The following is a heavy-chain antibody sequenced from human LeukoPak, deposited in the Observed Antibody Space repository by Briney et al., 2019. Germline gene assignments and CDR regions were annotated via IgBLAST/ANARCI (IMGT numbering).Heavy chain of an antibody. Sequence: SETLSLTCTVSGGSISSSSYYWGWIRQPPGKGLEWIGSIYYSGSTYYNPSLKSRVTISVDTSKNQFSLKLSSVTAADTAVYYCASPYSGSVYWYFDLWGRGTLVTVSS. CDR3: ASPYSGSVYWYFDL. J-gene: IGHJ2*01. CDR2: IYYSGST. D-gene: IGHD1-26*01. V-gene: IGHV4-39*07. CDR1: GGSISSSSYY.